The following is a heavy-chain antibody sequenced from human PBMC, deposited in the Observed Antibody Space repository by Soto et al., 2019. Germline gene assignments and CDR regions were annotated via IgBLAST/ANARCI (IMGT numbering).Heavy chain of an antibody. J-gene: IGHJ3*02. Sequence: EIQLTESGGGLVQPGGSLRLSCAASGFTFSGHWMHWVRQVPGKGLEWVSRINTDGGTSAYADSVRGRFTISRDNTKNTRYLQMNGLRAEDMAVYYCAREAGYCSRTSCYRRAFDTWGQGTTVSFSS. CDR2: INTDGGTS. CDR1: GFTFSGHW. CDR3: AREAGYCSRTSCYRRAFDT. D-gene: IGHD2-2*01. V-gene: IGHV3-74*03.